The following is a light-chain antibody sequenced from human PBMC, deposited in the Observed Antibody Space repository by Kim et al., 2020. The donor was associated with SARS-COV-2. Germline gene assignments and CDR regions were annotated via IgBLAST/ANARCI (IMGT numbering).Light chain of an antibody. V-gene: IGKV1-39*01. J-gene: IGKJ1*01. CDR3: QQTHSTPPT. CDR1: QSISSY. CDR2: AAS. Sequence: DIQMTQSPSSLSASVGDRVIITCRASQSISSYLNWYQQKPGKAPKPLIYAASSLQSGVPSRFSGSGSGTDFTLTISNLQPEDFATYSCQQTHSTPPTFGQGTKVDIK.